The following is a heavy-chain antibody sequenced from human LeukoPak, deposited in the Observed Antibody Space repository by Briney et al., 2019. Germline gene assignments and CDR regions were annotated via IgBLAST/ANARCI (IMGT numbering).Heavy chain of an antibody. D-gene: IGHD1-26*01. J-gene: IGHJ4*02. Sequence: SETLSLTCAVYGGSISGYYWSWIRHPPGKGLEWIGEINHSGSTNYNPSLKSRVTISVVTSKNQFSLKLSFVTAADTAVYYCARGAIVGAPRATYFYWGQGTLVTVSS. CDR3: ARGAIVGAPRATYFY. CDR1: GGSISGYY. V-gene: IGHV4-34*01. CDR2: INHSGST.